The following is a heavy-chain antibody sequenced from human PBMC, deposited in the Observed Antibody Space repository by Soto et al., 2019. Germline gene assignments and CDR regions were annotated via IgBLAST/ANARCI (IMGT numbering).Heavy chain of an antibody. Sequence: QVQLQQWGAGLLKPSETLSLTCAVYGGSFSGYYWSWIRQPPGKGLEWIGEINHSGSTNYNPSLKSRVTISVDTSKNQFSLKLSSVTAADTAVYYCASGYSYGYYYYGMDVWGQGTTVTVSS. CDR1: GGSFSGYY. J-gene: IGHJ6*02. CDR2: INHSGST. V-gene: IGHV4-34*01. D-gene: IGHD5-18*01. CDR3: ASGYSYGYYYYGMDV.